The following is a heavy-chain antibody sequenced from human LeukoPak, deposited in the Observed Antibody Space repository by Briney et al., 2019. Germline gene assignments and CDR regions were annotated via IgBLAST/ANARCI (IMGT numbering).Heavy chain of an antibody. Sequence: GGSLRLSCAASGFTFSSYAMSWVRQAPGKGLEWVSVIGGSGVGTYYADSVKGRFTISRDNSKNTLYLQMNTLRAEDTAIYYCAKDRRDSSSSKIDSWGQGTLVTVSS. J-gene: IGHJ4*02. CDR1: GFTFSSYA. CDR3: AKDRRDSSSSKIDS. V-gene: IGHV3-23*01. CDR2: IGGSGVGT. D-gene: IGHD3-22*01.